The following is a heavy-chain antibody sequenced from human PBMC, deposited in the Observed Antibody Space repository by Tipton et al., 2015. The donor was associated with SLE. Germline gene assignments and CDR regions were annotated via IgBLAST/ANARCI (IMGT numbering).Heavy chain of an antibody. D-gene: IGHD6-25*01. V-gene: IGHV4-59*01. CDR2: IYYSGST. J-gene: IGHJ4*02. Sequence: TLSLTCAVSGGSISSYYWSWIRQPPGKGLEWIGCIYYSGSTTYNPSLKSRVTISADTSKNQFSLKLSSVTAADTAVYYCTRAPTYSSGWFDYWGQGTLVTVSS. CDR1: GGSISSYY. CDR3: TRAPTYSSGWFDY.